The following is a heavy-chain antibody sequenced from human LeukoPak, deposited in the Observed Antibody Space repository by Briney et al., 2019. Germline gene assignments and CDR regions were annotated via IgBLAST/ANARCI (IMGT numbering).Heavy chain of an antibody. J-gene: IGHJ3*02. V-gene: IGHV1-69*13. CDR3: AREDSGNSDDSLDI. CDR2: IIPILGTA. CDR1: GGTFSSYA. D-gene: IGHD4-23*01. Sequence: SVKVSCKASGGTFSSYAISWVRQAPGQGLEWMGGIIPILGTANYAQKFQGRVTITADESTSTAYMELSRLTSDDTAVYYCAREDSGNSDDSLDIWGQGTMVTVSS.